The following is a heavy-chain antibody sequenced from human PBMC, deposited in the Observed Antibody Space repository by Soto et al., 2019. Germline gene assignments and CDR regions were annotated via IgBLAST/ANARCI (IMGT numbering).Heavy chain of an antibody. CDR3: HETERSGQKNYYYYYMDV. CDR1: GGSISSSSYY. Sequence: SETLSLTCTVSGGSISSSSYYWGWIRQPPGKGLEWIGSIYYSGSTYYNPSLKSRVTISVDTSKNQFSLKLSSVTAADTAVYYCHETERSGQKNYYYYYMDVWGKGTTVTVSS. J-gene: IGHJ6*03. V-gene: IGHV4-39*01. CDR2: IYYSGST. D-gene: IGHD2-15*01.